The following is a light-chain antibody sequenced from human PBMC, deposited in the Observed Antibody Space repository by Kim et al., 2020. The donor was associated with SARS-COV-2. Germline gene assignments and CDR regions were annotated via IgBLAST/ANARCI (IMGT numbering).Light chain of an antibody. V-gene: IGLV3-21*04. CDR1: DIGSKS. CDR2: YNT. CDR3: QVWDISSDHYV. J-gene: IGLJ1*01. Sequence: APRKPAGITVGGNDIGSKSVHWYQQRPGQAPVLVLYYNTDRPSGIPERFSGSNSGNTATLTINRVEAGDEADYYCQVWDISSDHYVFGTGTKVTVL.